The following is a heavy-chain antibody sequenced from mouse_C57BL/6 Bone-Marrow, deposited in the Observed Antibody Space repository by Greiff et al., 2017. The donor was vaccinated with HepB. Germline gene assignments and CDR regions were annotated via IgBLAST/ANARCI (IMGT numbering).Heavy chain of an antibody. CDR1: GFTFSSYA. CDR3: ACNEGFAY. Sequence: DVHLVESGGGLVKPGGSLKLSCAASGFTFSSYAMSWVRQTPEKRLEWVATISDGGSYTYYPDNVKGRFTISRDNAKNNLYLQMSHLKSEDTAMYYCACNEGFAYWGQGTLVTVSA. D-gene: IGHD2-1*01. V-gene: IGHV5-4*01. CDR2: ISDGGSYT. J-gene: IGHJ3*01.